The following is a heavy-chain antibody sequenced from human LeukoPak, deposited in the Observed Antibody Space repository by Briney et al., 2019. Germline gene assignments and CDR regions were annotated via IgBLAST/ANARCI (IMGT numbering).Heavy chain of an antibody. D-gene: IGHD3-10*01. CDR2: ISYDGSNK. Sequence: GRSLRLSCAASGFTFSSYAMHWVRQAPGKGLEWVAVISYDGSNKYYADSVKGRFTISRDNSKNTLYLQMNSLRAEDTAVYYCSRDLLYYYGSGSLGYFDYWGQGTLVTVSS. V-gene: IGHV3-30-3*01. CDR1: GFTFSSYA. J-gene: IGHJ4*02. CDR3: SRDLLYYYGSGSLGYFDY.